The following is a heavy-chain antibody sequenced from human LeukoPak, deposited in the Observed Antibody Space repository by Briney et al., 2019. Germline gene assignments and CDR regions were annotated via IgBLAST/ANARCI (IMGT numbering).Heavy chain of an antibody. CDR3: ARVGSTSSLYYFDY. CDR1: GGSISSYY. D-gene: IGHD2-2*01. Sequence: SETLSLTCTVSGGSISSYYWSWIRQPPGKGLEWIGYIYYSGSTYYNPSLRSRVTISVDTSKNQFSLKLSSVTAADTAVYYCARVGSTSSLYYFDYWGQGTLVTVSS. J-gene: IGHJ4*02. CDR2: IYYSGST. V-gene: IGHV4-59*12.